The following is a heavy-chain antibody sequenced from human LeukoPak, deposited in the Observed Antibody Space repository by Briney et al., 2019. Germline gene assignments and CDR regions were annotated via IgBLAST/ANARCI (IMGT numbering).Heavy chain of an antibody. CDR1: GGSISSYY. D-gene: IGHD1-1*01. V-gene: IGHV4-59*01. CDR2: VYYSGST. J-gene: IGHJ6*03. CDR3: ARVASTTLGYYYYYMDV. Sequence: NTSETLSLTCTVSGGSISSYYWSWIRQPPGKGLEWIGYVYYSGSTNYNPSLKSRVTISVDTSKNQFSLKLSSVTAADTAVYYCARVASTTLGYYYYYMDVWGKGTTVTVSS.